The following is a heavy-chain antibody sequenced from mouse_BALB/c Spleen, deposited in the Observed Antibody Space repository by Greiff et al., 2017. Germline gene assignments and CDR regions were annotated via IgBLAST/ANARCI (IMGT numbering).Heavy chain of an antibody. Sequence: EVQRVESGGGLVKPGGSLKLSCAASGFAFSSYDMSWVRQTPEKRLEWVAYISSGGGSTYYPDTVKGRFTISRDNAKNTLYLQMSSLKSEDTAMYYCARHGLTYYFDYWGQGTTLTVSS. J-gene: IGHJ2*01. V-gene: IGHV5-12-1*01. CDR1: GFAFSSYD. CDR2: ISSGGGST. CDR3: ARHGLTYYFDY. D-gene: IGHD1-3*01.